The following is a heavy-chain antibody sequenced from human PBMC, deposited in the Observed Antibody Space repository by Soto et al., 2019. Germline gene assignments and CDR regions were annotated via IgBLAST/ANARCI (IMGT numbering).Heavy chain of an antibody. Sequence: EVQLVESGGGFVQPGGSLTLSCAASGFTFSDYSLNWVRQAPGKGLEWVSYISTSSSTIYYAASVKGRFPISRDNAKNALYLHLNSLRAEDTAVYYCARRHGDFAYWYFDLWGRGTLVTVAS. CDR1: GFTFSDYS. CDR3: ARRHGDFAYWYFDL. J-gene: IGHJ2*01. D-gene: IGHD4-17*01. V-gene: IGHV3-48*01. CDR2: ISTSSSTI.